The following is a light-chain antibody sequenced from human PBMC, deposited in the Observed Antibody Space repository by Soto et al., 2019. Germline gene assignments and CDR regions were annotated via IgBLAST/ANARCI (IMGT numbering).Light chain of an antibody. J-gene: IGKJ5*01. CDR3: QQYGASPIT. Sequence: EIVLTQSPDTLSLSPGERATLSCRASQSVTSGYSAWFQQKPGQAPRLLIYGESSRATGIPDRFSGGGSGTDFTLTISRLEPEDFAVHYCQQYGASPITFGQGTRLEIK. CDR2: GES. V-gene: IGKV3-20*01. CDR1: QSVTSGY.